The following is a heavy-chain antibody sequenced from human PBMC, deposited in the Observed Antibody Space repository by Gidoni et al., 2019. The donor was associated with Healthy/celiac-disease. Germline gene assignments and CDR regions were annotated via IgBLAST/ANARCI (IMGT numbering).Heavy chain of an antibody. V-gene: IGHV4-61*02. CDR1: GGSISSGSYY. Sequence: QVQLQESGPGLVKPSQTLSLTCTVSGGSISSGSYYWSWIRQPAGKGLEWIGRIYTSGSTNYNPSLKSRVTISVDTSKNQFSLKLSSVTAADTAVYYCARVSGRDGYNLRWYFDLWGRGTLVTVSS. D-gene: IGHD5-12*01. CDR3: ARVSGRDGYNLRWYFDL. CDR2: IYTSGST. J-gene: IGHJ2*01.